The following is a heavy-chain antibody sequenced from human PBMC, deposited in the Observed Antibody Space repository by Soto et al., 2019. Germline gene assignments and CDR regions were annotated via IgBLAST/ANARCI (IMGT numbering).Heavy chain of an antibody. J-gene: IGHJ6*02. CDR3: ARELVDTAMPRFGNYYGMDV. Sequence: SETLSHTCTVSGGSVISDSYYWSWIRKPPGKGLEWIGYLYYSGSTNYNPSLKSRVTISIDTSKNQFSLKLRSVTAADAAVYYCARELVDTAMPRFGNYYGMDVWGQGTTVTVSS. D-gene: IGHD5-18*01. V-gene: IGHV4-61*01. CDR1: GGSVISDSYY. CDR2: LYYSGST.